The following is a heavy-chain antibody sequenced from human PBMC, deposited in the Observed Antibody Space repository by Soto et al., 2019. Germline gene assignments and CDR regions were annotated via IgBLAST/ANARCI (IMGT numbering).Heavy chain of an antibody. V-gene: IGHV3-21*01. CDR1: GFTFSSYS. Sequence: RLSCAASGFTFSSYSMNWVRQAPGKGLEWVSSISSSSSYIYYADSVKGRFTISRDNTKNSLYLQMNSLRAEDTAVYYCARAASIAVALDYWGQGTLVTVSS. D-gene: IGHD6-19*01. CDR2: ISSSSSYI. CDR3: ARAASIAVALDY. J-gene: IGHJ4*02.